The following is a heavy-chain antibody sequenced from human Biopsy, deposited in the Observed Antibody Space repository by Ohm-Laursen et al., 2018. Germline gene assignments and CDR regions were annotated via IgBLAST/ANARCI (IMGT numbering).Heavy chain of an antibody. D-gene: IGHD6-19*01. CDR2: INHRGYT. J-gene: IGHJ4*01. CDR3: ARSGQWARYYFDY. V-gene: IGHV4-34*01. Sequence: PGTLSLACSVSGGSISSYYWSWIRQPPGKGLEWIGEINHRGYTDYNASLKGRVSISVDTSKNQLSLNLTSVTAADTAVFYCARSGQWARYYFDYWGHGTLVTVSP. CDR1: GGSISSYY.